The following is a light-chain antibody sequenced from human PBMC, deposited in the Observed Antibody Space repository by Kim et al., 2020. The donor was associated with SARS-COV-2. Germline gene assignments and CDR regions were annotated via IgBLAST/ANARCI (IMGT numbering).Light chain of an antibody. J-gene: IGKJ1*01. CDR2: LGS. CDR3: KQALQTPLT. V-gene: IGKV2-28*01. CDR1: QSPLPSNGYNS. Sequence: DIMMTQSPLSLSVTPGEPASISCRSSQSPLPSNGYNSLDWYLQKPGQSPQLLIYLGSYRASGVPDRFSGSGSGTDFTLKISRVEAEDVGTYYCKQALQTPLTFGQGTKVDIK.